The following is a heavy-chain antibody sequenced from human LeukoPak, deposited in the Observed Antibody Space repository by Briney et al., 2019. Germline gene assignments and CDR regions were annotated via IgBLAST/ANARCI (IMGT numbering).Heavy chain of an antibody. CDR3: ARDVGGGASKKAFDP. Sequence: GGSLRLSCEASGFTFTTYSMTWVRQAPGKGLEWVSIISSGSSAIFSADALKGRFTISRDNAKNSLYLQMNSLRAEDTAVYYCARDVGGGASKKAFDPWGQGTLVTVSS. CDR1: GFTFTTYS. V-gene: IGHV3-21*01. J-gene: IGHJ5*02. CDR2: ISSGSSAI. D-gene: IGHD2-21*01.